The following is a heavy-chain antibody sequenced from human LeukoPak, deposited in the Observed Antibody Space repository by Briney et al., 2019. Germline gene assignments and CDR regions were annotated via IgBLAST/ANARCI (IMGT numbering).Heavy chain of an antibody. Sequence: GASVKVSCKASGGTFSSYAISWVRQAPGQGLEWMGRIIPILGIANYAQKFQGRVTITADKSTSTAYMELSSLRSEDTAVYYCARPLVVNGNWFDPWGQGTLVTVSS. V-gene: IGHV1-69*04. CDR1: GGTFSSYA. D-gene: IGHD3-22*01. CDR3: ARPLVVNGNWFDP. CDR2: IIPILGIA. J-gene: IGHJ5*02.